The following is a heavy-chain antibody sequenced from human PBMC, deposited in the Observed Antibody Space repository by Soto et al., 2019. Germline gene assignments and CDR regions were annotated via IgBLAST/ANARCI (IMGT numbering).Heavy chain of an antibody. J-gene: IGHJ4*02. CDR1: GYTFTGYY. V-gene: IGHV1-2*04. Sequence: QVQLVQSGAEVKKPGASVKVSCKASGYTFTGYYMHWVRQAPGQGLEWMGWINPNSGGTNYAQKFQGWVTMTRDTSISTAYMEQSRLRSDDTAVYYCARVHCGGDCYSGVDYWGQGTLVTVSS. CDR2: INPNSGGT. D-gene: IGHD2-21*02. CDR3: ARVHCGGDCYSGVDY.